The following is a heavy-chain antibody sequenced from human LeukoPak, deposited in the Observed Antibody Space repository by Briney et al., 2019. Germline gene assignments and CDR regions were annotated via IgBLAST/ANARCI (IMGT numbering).Heavy chain of an antibody. CDR2: IYTSGTT. Sequence: PSETLSLTCTVSGGSISSGNYYYSWIRQPAGKGLEWLGRIYTSGTTNYNPSLKSRVTISVDTSKNQFSLKLSSVTAADTAVYYCATNILVRDIINWFDPWGQGTLVTVSS. V-gene: IGHV4-61*02. CDR1: GGSISSGNYY. J-gene: IGHJ5*02. CDR3: ATNILVRDIINWFDP. D-gene: IGHD3-10*01.